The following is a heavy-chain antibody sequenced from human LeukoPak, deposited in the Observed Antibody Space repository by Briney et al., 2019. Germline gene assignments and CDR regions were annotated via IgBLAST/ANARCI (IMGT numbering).Heavy chain of an antibody. Sequence: SETLSLTCAVYGGSFSGYYWSWIRLPPGQGLEWIGEINQSGSTNYNPSLERRVTMSVDTSKNQFSLRLNSVTAADTAVYYCARGVAGYGPYDYWGQGTLVTVSS. CDR3: ARGVAGYGPYDY. D-gene: IGHD5-12*01. V-gene: IGHV4-34*01. CDR2: INQSGST. J-gene: IGHJ4*02. CDR1: GGSFSGYY.